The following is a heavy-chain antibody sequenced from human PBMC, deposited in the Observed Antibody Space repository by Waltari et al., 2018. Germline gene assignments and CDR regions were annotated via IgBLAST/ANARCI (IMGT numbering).Heavy chain of an antibody. J-gene: IGHJ4*02. CDR1: GGSFSGSY. Sequence: QVQLQQWGAGLLKPSETLSLTCAVSGGSFSGSYWSWTRQPPGTGLEWIGEINHIGSTNYNPSLKSRVTISVDTSKNHFSLRLSSVTAAETAVYYCARGVQYCSNGVCYPVFDSWGQGTLVTVSS. D-gene: IGHD2-8*01. CDR2: INHIGST. CDR3: ARGVQYCSNGVCYPVFDS. V-gene: IGHV4-34*01.